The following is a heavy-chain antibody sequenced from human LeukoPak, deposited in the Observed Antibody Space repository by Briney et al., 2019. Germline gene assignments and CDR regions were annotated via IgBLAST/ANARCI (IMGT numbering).Heavy chain of an antibody. D-gene: IGHD5-24*01. CDR3: ATDRHGYNYY. Sequence: ASVKVSCKASGYTFTSYGISWVRQAPGKGLEWMGGFDPEDGETIYAQKFQGRVTMTEDTSTDTAYMELSSLRSEDTAVYYCATDRHGYNYYWGQGTLVTVSS. J-gene: IGHJ4*02. CDR2: FDPEDGET. V-gene: IGHV1-24*01. CDR1: GYTFTSYG.